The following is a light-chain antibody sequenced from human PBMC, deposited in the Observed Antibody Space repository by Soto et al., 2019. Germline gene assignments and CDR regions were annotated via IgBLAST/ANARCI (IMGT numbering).Light chain of an antibody. CDR2: GAS. CDR3: QQYDISLT. CDR1: QSVSSSY. J-gene: IGKJ4*01. Sequence: EIVLTQSPGTLSLSPGERATLSCRASQSVSSSYLAWYQQKPGQAPRLLIYGASSRATGTPDRFSGSGSGTDFTLTISRLEPEDFAVYYCQQYDISLTFGGGTKVDIK. V-gene: IGKV3-20*01.